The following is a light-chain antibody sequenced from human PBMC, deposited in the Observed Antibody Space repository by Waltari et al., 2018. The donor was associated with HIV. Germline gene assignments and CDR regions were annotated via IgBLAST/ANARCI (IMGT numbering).Light chain of an antibody. CDR3: QQLNSYPHT. V-gene: IGKV1-16*02. CDR1: QGISDH. J-gene: IGKJ2*01. CDR2: AAS. Sequence: DIQMTQSPSSLSASVGDRVTITCRASQGISDHIAWFQQKPGKAPKSLIYAASNLQSGVPSKFSGSGSGTVFTLTISSLQPEDSATYFCQQLNSYPHTFGQGTKLEIK.